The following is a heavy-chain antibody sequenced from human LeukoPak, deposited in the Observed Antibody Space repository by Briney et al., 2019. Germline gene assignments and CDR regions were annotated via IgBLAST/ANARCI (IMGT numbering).Heavy chain of an antibody. CDR2: ISYDGSNK. Sequence: GGSLRLSCAASGFTFSSYAMHWVRQAPGKGLEWVAVISYDGSNKYYADSVKGRFTISRDNSKNTLYLQVNSLRAEDTAVYYCARDYDGYRYYFDYWGQGTLVTVSS. V-gene: IGHV3-30-3*01. CDR3: ARDYDGYRYYFDY. D-gene: IGHD5-24*01. CDR1: GFTFSSYA. J-gene: IGHJ4*02.